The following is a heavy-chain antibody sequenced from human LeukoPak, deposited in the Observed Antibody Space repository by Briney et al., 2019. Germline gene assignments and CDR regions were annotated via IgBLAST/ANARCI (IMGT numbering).Heavy chain of an antibody. J-gene: IGHJ4*02. V-gene: IGHV3-30*02. CDR3: AKDGDIRWELLSFDY. Sequence: GGSLRLSCAASGFTFSGCGMYWVRQAPGKGLEWVAFIRYDGSNKYYADSVKGRFTISRDNSKNTLYLQMNSLRAEDTAVYYCAKDGDIRWELLSFDYWGQGTLVTVSS. CDR2: IRYDGSNK. CDR1: GFTFSGCG. D-gene: IGHD1-26*01.